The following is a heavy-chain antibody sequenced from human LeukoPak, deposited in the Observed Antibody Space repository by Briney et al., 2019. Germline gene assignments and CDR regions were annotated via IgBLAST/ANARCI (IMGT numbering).Heavy chain of an antibody. Sequence: GASVKVSCKASGYTFTGKFIHWVRQAPGQGLEWMGWINPNNGGTNSAQKFQGRVTMTRDTSIGTAYMELNRLTYDDTAVYYCGRDRHWNQGNFDYWGQGTLVTVSS. CDR2: INPNNGGT. J-gene: IGHJ4*02. V-gene: IGHV1-2*02. D-gene: IGHD1-1*01. CDR3: GRDRHWNQGNFDY. CDR1: GYTFTGKF.